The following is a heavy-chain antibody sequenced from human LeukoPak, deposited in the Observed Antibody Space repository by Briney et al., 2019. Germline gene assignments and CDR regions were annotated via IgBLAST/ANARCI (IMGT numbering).Heavy chain of an antibody. CDR3: AKVNSGNFDYYFDY. D-gene: IGHD1-26*01. V-gene: IGHV3-23*01. Sequence: GGSLRLSCAASGFTFSSYAMSWVRQAPGEGLEWVSAISGSGGSTYYADSVKGRFTISRDNSKNTLYLQMNSLRAEDTAVYYCAKVNSGNFDYYFDYWGQGTLVTVSS. CDR2: ISGSGGST. CDR1: GFTFSSYA. J-gene: IGHJ4*02.